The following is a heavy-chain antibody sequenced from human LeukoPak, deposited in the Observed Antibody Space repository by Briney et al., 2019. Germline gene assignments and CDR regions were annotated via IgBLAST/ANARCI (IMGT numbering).Heavy chain of an antibody. D-gene: IGHD1-26*01. Sequence: SETLSLTCTVSGDSISSSGYYWGWIRQPPGKGLEWIGTIFYSGTTYYNPSLKSRVTISVDTSKNQFSLKLSSVTAADTAVYYCARVPVNIWENWFDFWGQGTLVTVPS. V-gene: IGHV4-39*01. J-gene: IGHJ5*01. CDR1: GDSISSSGYY. CDR2: IFYSGTT. CDR3: ARVPVNIWENWFDF.